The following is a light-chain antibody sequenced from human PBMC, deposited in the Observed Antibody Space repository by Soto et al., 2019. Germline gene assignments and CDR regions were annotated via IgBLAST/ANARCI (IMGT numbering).Light chain of an antibody. CDR2: ALS. J-gene: IGKJ1*01. CDR1: QSITSNY. CDR3: QQQSNSPWT. V-gene: IGKV3-20*01. Sequence: EIVLTQSPGTLSLSPGESAALSCRASQSITSNYLVWYRQKPGQAPRLLLYALSSRAAGIPDRFSGSGSGTDFTLTITRLEPEDSAIYYCQQQSNSPWTFGQGTRVEV.